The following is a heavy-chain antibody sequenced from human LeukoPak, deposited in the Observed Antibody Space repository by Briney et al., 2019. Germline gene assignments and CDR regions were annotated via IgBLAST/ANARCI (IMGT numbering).Heavy chain of an antibody. CDR3: ARPYGGNSGGHAFEI. CDR2: IYYSGST. Sequence: SETLSLTCTVSGGSISSSSYYWSWIRQPPGKGLEWIGSIYYSGSTYYNPSLKSRVTISVDTSKNQFSLKLSSVTAADTAVHYSARPYGGNSGGHAFEIWGQGTMVTVSS. J-gene: IGHJ3*02. CDR1: GGSISSSSYY. V-gene: IGHV4-39*07. D-gene: IGHD4-23*01.